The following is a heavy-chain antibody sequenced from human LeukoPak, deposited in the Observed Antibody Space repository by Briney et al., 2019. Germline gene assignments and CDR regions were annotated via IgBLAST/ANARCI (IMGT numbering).Heavy chain of an antibody. CDR1: GFTFSSYS. Sequence: GGSLRLSCAASGFTFSSYSMNWVRQAPGKGLEWVSSISSSSSYIYYADSVKGRFTISRDNAKKSLYLQMNSLRAEDTAVYYCARPGAAALSYWGQGTLVTVSS. CDR2: ISSSSSYI. CDR3: ARPGAAALSY. J-gene: IGHJ4*02. V-gene: IGHV3-21*01. D-gene: IGHD1-26*01.